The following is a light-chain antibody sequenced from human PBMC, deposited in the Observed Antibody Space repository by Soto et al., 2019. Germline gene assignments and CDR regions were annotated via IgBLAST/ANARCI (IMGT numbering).Light chain of an antibody. Sequence: SQLTTSQSSLSASVGDRVTITCRASQSISSWLAWYQRKPGKAPKRLIYAASSLQSGVPSRFSGSGSGTEFTLTISSLQPEDFATYYCLQHNSYPITSGQVTRLAI. CDR2: AAS. CDR3: LQHNSYPIT. CDR1: QSISSW. J-gene: IGKJ5*01. V-gene: IGKV1-17*01.